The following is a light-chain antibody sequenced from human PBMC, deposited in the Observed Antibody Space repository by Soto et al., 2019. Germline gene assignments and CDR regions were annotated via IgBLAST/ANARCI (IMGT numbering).Light chain of an antibody. Sequence: WSQSPGTQYSCQRERATLSCSASHSVSSSYLGWYQQKRGQAPRLLIYGASSRATGMPDRFSGSGSGTDFTLTISRLESEDLAVYYCHLQASPPPTFVQGTKVDSK. V-gene: IGKV3-20*01. CDR3: HLQASPPPT. CDR1: HSVSSSY. CDR2: GAS. J-gene: IGKJ1*01.